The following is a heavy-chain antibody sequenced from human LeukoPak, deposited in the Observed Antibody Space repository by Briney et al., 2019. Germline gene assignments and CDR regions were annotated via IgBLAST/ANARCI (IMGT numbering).Heavy chain of an antibody. J-gene: IGHJ4*02. D-gene: IGHD6-13*01. Sequence: GESLKISFKGSGYSFTSYWIGWGRPMPGKGLEWMGIIYPGDSDTRYSPSFQGQVTISADKSISTAYLQWSSLKASDTAMYYCARKYSSSWIFDYWGQGTLVTVSS. CDR1: GYSFTSYW. CDR3: ARKYSSSWIFDY. V-gene: IGHV5-51*01. CDR2: IYPGDSDT.